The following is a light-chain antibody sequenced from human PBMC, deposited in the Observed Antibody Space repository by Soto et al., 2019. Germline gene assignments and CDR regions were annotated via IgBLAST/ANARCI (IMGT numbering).Light chain of an antibody. CDR1: QTVTNSF. CDR3: QQYSTLPHT. J-gene: IGKJ2*01. Sequence: ENVLTQSPGTLSLSPGERATLSCRASQTVTNSFFAWYRQKPGQPPRLLIHGISSRATGIPDRFSGSGSGTDFTLTISRLEPEDFVVYYCQQYSTLPHTFGRGTKLEV. CDR2: GIS. V-gene: IGKV3-20*01.